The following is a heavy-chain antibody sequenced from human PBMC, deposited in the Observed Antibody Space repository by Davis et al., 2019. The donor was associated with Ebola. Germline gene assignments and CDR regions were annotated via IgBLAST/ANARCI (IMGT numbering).Heavy chain of an antibody. V-gene: IGHV3-23*01. CDR2: ISGSGGST. D-gene: IGHD5-24*01. CDR3: ARGQLLGGNAFDI. Sequence: PGGSLRLSCAASGFTFSSYAMSWVRQAPGKGLEWVSAISGSGGSTYYADSVKGRFTISRDNSKNTLYLQMNSLRAEDTAVYYCARGQLLGGNAFDIWGQGTMVTVSS. J-gene: IGHJ3*02. CDR1: GFTFSSYA.